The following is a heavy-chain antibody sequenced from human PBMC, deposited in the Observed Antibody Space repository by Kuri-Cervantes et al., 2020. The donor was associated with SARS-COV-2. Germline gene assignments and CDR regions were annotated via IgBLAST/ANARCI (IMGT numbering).Heavy chain of an antibody. CDR1: GGSISTYY. D-gene: IGHD3-3*01. J-gene: IGHJ4*02. CDR3: ARQFYYDFWSGNYFDY. Sequence: ESLKISCTVSGGSISTYYWSWIRQSAGKGLEWIGRIYSSGSTDYNPSLKSRVTMSVDTSKNQFSLNLISVAAADTAVYYCARQFYYDFWSGNYFDYWGQGTLVTVSS. CDR2: IYSSGST. V-gene: IGHV4-4*07.